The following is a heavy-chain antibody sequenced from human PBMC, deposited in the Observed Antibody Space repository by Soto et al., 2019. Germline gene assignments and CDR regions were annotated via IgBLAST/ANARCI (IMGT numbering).Heavy chain of an antibody. D-gene: IGHD3-10*01. Sequence: QVQLVQSGAEVKKPGASVKVSCKASGYTFTSYGISWVRQAPGQGLEWMGWISAYNGNTNYAQKLQGRVTMTTDTSTSTAYRELRSLRSDDTAVYYCARDPDKGGSGRYRYGMDAWGQGTTVTVSS. CDR3: ARDPDKGGSGRYRYGMDA. V-gene: IGHV1-18*01. CDR2: ISAYNGNT. CDR1: GYTFTSYG. J-gene: IGHJ6*02.